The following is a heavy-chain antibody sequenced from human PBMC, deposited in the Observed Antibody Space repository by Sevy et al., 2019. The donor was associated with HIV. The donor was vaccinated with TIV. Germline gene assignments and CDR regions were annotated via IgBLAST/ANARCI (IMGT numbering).Heavy chain of an antibody. D-gene: IGHD3-3*01. CDR2: IKQGGREK. CDR3: ARDNGGYYKSNTFDK. CDR1: GFTFSTCW. J-gene: IGHJ3*02. Sequence: GGSLRLSCAASGFTFSTCWMTWVRQAPGRGLEWVANIKQGGREKYYVESVKGRFTISRDNADNSLYLQMNSVSADDTAVYYCARDNGGYYKSNTFDKWGQGTMVTVSS. V-gene: IGHV3-7*01.